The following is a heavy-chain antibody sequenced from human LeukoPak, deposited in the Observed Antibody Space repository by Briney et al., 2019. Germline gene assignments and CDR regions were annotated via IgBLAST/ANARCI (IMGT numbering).Heavy chain of an antibody. CDR3: ATGEEMATKDAFDI. CDR2: VDPEDGET. D-gene: IGHD5-24*01. J-gene: IGHJ3*02. Sequence: ASVTLSCKVSGYTFTDYYMHWVQQAPGKGLEWMGLVDPEDGETIYAEKFQGRVTITADTSTHTAYMELSSLRSEDTAMYYCATGEEMATKDAFDIWGQGTMVTVSS. CDR1: GYTFTDYY. V-gene: IGHV1-69-2*01.